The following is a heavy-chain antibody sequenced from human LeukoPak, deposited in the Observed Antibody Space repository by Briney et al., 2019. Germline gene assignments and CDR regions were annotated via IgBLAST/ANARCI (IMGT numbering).Heavy chain of an antibody. Sequence: PGGSLRLSCVASGFSFNTQAMHWVRQAPGKGLEWLAVMSLDGSSIYYAGSVKGRFTISRDNSKNTLYLQMSSLRVEDTAVYYCARDRGKRRYLDLWGQGAPLTVSS. V-gene: IGHV3-30*15. CDR3: ARDRGKRRYLDL. J-gene: IGHJ4*02. CDR2: MSLDGSSI. CDR1: GFSFNTQA. D-gene: IGHD3-9*01.